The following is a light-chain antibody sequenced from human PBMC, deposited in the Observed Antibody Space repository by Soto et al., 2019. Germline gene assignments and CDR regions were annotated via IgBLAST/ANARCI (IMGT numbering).Light chain of an antibody. J-gene: IGLJ1*01. Sequence: QSKLTQPPSVSGAPGQTVTISCTGSTSNIGASYDVHWYQQLPGSAPKLLIYRDTHRPSGIPNRFSGSRSGTSASLAIFGLQPCDEADYYCQSYDNILNGYVFGTGTKVTVL. CDR1: TSNIGASYD. CDR2: RDT. V-gene: IGLV1-40*01. CDR3: QSYDNILNGYV.